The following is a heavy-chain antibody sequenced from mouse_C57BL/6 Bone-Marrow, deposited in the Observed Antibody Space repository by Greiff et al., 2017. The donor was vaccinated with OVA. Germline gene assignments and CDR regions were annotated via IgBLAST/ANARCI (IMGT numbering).Heavy chain of an antibody. CDR3: ARRTTVVAARYFDY. CDR2: IYPGSGST. Sequence: VQLQQPGAELVKPGASVKMSCKASGYTFTSYWITWVKQRPGQGLEWIGDIYPGSGSTNYNEKFKSKATLTVDTSSSTAFMQLSSMTSEDAAVYDCARRTTVVAARYFDYWGQGTTLTVSS. V-gene: IGHV1-55*01. CDR1: GYTFTSYW. D-gene: IGHD1-1*01. J-gene: IGHJ2*01.